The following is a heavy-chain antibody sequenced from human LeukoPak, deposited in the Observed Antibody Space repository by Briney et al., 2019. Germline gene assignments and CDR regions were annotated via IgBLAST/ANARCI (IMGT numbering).Heavy chain of an antibody. Sequence: GGSLRLSCAASGFTFSSYGMHWVRQAPGKGLEWVAFIRYDGSNKYYADSVKGRFTISRDNSKNTLYLQMNSLRAEDTAVYYYAKSIAALGDGAFDIWGQGTMVTVSS. V-gene: IGHV3-30*02. CDR3: AKSIAALGDGAFDI. J-gene: IGHJ3*02. CDR2: IRYDGSNK. D-gene: IGHD6-6*01. CDR1: GFTFSSYG.